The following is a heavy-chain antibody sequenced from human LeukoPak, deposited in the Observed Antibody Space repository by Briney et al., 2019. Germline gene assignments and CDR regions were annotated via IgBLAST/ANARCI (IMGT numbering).Heavy chain of an antibody. V-gene: IGHV1-8*03. CDR1: GYTFTSYD. J-gene: IGHJ4*02. CDR2: TNPNSGNT. D-gene: IGHD3-22*01. Sequence: ASVKVSCKASGYTFTSYDINWVRQATGQGLEWMGWTNPNSGNTGYAQKFQGRVTITMNTSISTAYMELSSLRSENTAVYYCARYDSSGSHFEYWGQGTLLTVSS. CDR3: ARYDSSGSHFEY.